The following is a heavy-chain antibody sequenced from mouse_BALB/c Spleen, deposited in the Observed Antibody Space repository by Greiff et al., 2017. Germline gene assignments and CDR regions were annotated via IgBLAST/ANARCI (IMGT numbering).Heavy chain of an antibody. Sequence: QVQLQQSGAELMKPGASVKISCKATGYTFSSYWIEWVKQRPGHGLEWIGEILPGSGSTNYNEKFKGKATFTADTSSNTAYMQLSSLTSEDSAVYYCARDSAYYKYGGFDYWGQGTTLTVSS. J-gene: IGHJ2*01. D-gene: IGHD2-14*01. CDR3: ARDSAYYKYGGFDY. V-gene: IGHV1-9*01. CDR1: GYTFSSYW. CDR2: ILPGSGST.